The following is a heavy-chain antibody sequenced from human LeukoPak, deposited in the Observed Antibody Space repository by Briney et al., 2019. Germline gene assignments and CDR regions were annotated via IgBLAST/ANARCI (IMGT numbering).Heavy chain of an antibody. J-gene: IGHJ4*02. CDR2: ISSSGSTI. CDR1: GFTFSSYS. D-gene: IGHD3-3*01. Sequence: PGGSLRLSCAASGFTFSSYSMNWVRQAPGKGLEWVSYISSSGSTIYYADSVKGRLTISRDNAKNLLYLQMNSLRVEDTAVYYCARVPTIFGVAIPPDYWGQGTLVTVSS. CDR3: ARVPTIFGVAIPPDY. V-gene: IGHV3-48*04.